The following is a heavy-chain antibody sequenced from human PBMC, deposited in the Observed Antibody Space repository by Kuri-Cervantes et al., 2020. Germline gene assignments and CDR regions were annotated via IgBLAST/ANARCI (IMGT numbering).Heavy chain of an antibody. D-gene: IGHD3-22*01. V-gene: IGHV4-38-2*01. CDR2: IYHSGST. Sequence: SETLSLTCAVSGYSISSGYYWGWIRQPPGKGLEWIGSIYHSGSTYYNPSLKSRVTISVDTSKNQFSLNLSSVTAADTAVYYCARWGYYYDSSGTRRAYFDYWGQGTLVTVSS. CDR1: GYSISSGYY. J-gene: IGHJ4*02. CDR3: ARWGYYYDSSGTRRAYFDY.